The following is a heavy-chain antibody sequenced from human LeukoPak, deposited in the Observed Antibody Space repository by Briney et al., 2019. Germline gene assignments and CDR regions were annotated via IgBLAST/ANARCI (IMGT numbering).Heavy chain of an antibody. CDR1: GFTFSSYA. CDR3: AREAPQGSSTSRGPFDY. V-gene: IGHV3-64*01. Sequence: GGSLRLSCAASGFTFSSYAMHWVRQAPGKGLEYVSAISSNGGSTYYANSVKGRFTISRDNSKNTLYLQMGSLRAEDMAVYYCAREAPQGSSTSRGPFDYWGQGTLVTVSS. J-gene: IGHJ4*02. CDR2: ISSNGGST. D-gene: IGHD2-2*01.